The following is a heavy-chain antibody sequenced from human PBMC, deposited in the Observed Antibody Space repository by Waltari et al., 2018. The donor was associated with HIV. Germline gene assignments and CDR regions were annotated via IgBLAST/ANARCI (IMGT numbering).Heavy chain of an antibody. CDR3: ARGPHSYYGMDV. V-gene: IGHV4-59*01. CDR1: GGSISSYY. Sequence: QVQLQESGPGLVKPSETLSLTCTVSGGSISSYYWSWIRQPPGKGLEWIGYIYYSGSTNHHPSLKSRVTISVDTSKNPFSLKLSSVTAADTAVYYCARGPHSYYGMDVWGQGTTVTVSS. CDR2: IYYSGST. J-gene: IGHJ6*02.